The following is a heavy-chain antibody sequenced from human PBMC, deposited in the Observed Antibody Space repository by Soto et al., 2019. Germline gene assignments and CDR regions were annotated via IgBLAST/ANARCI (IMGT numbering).Heavy chain of an antibody. CDR3: ARERGYAIGVDTAMGHFDY. D-gene: IGHD5-18*01. J-gene: IGHJ4*02. CDR2: IIPIFGTA. V-gene: IGHV1-69*06. Sequence: QVQLVQSGAEVKKPGSSVKVSCKASGGTFSSYAISWVRQAPGQGLEWMGGIIPIFGTANYAQKFQGRVTITADKSTSKAYMELSSLRSEDTAVYYWARERGYAIGVDTAMGHFDYWGQGTLVTVSS. CDR1: GGTFSSYA.